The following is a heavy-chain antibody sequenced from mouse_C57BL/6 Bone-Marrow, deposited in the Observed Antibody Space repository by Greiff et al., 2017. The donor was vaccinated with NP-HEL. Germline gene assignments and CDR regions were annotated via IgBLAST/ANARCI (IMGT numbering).Heavy chain of an antibody. J-gene: IGHJ4*01. Sequence: LVESGAELVRPGASVKLSCTASGFNIKDDYMHWVKQRPEQGLEWIGWIDPENGDTEYASKFQGKATITADTSSNTAYLQLSSLTSEDTAVYYCTPDGYFSMDYWGQGTSVTVSS. D-gene: IGHD2-3*01. CDR1: GFNIKDDY. V-gene: IGHV14-4*01. CDR2: IDPENGDT. CDR3: TPDGYFSMDY.